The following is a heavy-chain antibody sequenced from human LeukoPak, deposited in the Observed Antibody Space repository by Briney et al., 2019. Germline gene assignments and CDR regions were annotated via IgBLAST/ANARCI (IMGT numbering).Heavy chain of an antibody. J-gene: IGHJ4*02. V-gene: IGHV1-69*13. CDR2: IIPIFGTA. D-gene: IGHD3-22*01. CDR3: AREKVREGPLGDSSGYYPL. CDR1: GGTFSSYA. Sequence: AVKVSCKASGGTFSSYAISWVRQAPGQGLEWMGGIIPIFGTANYAQKFQGRVTITADESTSTAYMELSSLRSEDTAVYYCAREKVREGPLGDSSGYYPLWGQGTLVTVSS.